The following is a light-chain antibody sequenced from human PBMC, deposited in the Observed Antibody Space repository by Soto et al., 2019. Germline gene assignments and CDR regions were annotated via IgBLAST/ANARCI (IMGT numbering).Light chain of an antibody. Sequence: QSALTQPASVSGSPGQSITISCTGTSSDVGGYNYVSWYQQHPGKAPKLMIDEVSNRPSGVSNRFSGSKAGNTASLTISGLLAEDEADYYCSSYTSSSTLGVLGTGAKLTVL. CDR3: SSYTSSSTLGV. CDR2: EVS. CDR1: SSDVGGYNY. V-gene: IGLV2-14*01. J-gene: IGLJ1*01.